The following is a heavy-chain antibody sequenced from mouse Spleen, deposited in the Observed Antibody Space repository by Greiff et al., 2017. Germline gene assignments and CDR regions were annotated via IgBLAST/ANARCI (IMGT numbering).Heavy chain of an antibody. J-gene: IGHJ4*01. CDR1: GYTFTSYW. CDR3: ARYLYDYDAMDY. V-gene: IGHV1-50*01. Sequence: QVQLKQPGAELVKPGASVKLSCKASGYTFTSYWMQWVKQRPGQGLEWIGEIDPSDSYTNYNQKFKGKATLTVDTSSSTAYMQLSSLTSEDSAVYYCARYLYDYDAMDYWGQGTSVTVSS. D-gene: IGHD1-1*01. CDR2: IDPSDSYT.